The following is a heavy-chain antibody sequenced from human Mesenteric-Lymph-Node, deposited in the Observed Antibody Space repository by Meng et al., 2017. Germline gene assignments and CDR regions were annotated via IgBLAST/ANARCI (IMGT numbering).Heavy chain of an antibody. Sequence: GESLKISCAASGFTFSSYAMHWVRQAPGKGLEYVSAISSNGGSTYYANSVKGRFTISRDNSKNTLYLQMNSLRAEDTAVYYCAREGGYWGQGTLVTVSS. CDR1: GFTFSSYA. V-gene: IGHV3-64*01. D-gene: IGHD1-26*01. J-gene: IGHJ4*02. CDR2: ISSNGGST. CDR3: AREGGY.